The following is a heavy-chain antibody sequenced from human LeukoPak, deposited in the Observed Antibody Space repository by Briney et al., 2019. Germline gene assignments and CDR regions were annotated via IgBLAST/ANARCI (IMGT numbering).Heavy chain of an antibody. CDR1: GYTFTSYG. CDR3: ARAVDYDILTGYYGLDWFDP. CDR2: IIPIFGTA. D-gene: IGHD3-9*01. Sequence: ASVKVSCKASGYTFTSYGISWVRQAPGQGLEWMGGIIPIFGTANYAQKFQGRVTITADESTSTAYMELSSLRSEDTAVYYCARAVDYDILTGYYGLDWFDPWGLGTLVTVSS. V-gene: IGHV1-69*13. J-gene: IGHJ5*02.